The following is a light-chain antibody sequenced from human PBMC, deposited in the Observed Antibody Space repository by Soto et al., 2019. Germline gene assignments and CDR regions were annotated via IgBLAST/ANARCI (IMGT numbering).Light chain of an antibody. CDR2: AAS. CDR3: QQTYSAPPT. CDR1: QIISTY. J-gene: IGKJ5*01. Sequence: DIQMTQSPCSLSASVGERATLTCRASQIISTYLNWYQQRAGLAPRLLIYAASSLQSGVPPRFSGSGSGTDFTLTISSLQPEDFATYFCQQTYSAPPTFGQGTRLEI. V-gene: IGKV1-39*01.